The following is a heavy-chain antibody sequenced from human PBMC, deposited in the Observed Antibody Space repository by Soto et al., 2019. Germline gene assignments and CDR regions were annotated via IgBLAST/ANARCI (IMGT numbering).Heavy chain of an antibody. Sequence: SETLSLTCTVSGGSISSYYWSWIRQPPGKGLEWIGYIYYSGSTNYNPSLKSRVTISVDTSKNQFSLKLSSVTAADTAVCYCARLSPYDFWSGYYPRGAFDIWGQGTMVTVSS. V-gene: IGHV4-59*08. CDR2: IYYSGST. J-gene: IGHJ3*02. CDR3: ARLSPYDFWSGYYPRGAFDI. CDR1: GGSISSYY. D-gene: IGHD3-3*01.